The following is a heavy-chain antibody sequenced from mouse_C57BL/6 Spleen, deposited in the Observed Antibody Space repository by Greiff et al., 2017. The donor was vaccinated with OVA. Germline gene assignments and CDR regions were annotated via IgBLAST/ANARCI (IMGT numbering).Heavy chain of an antibody. CDR1: GFSLTSYG. Sequence: VKLVESGPGLVQPSQSLSITCTVSGFSLTSYGVHWVRQSPGKGLEWLGVIWRGGSTDYNAAFMSRLSITKDNSKSQVFFKMNSLQADDTAIYYCAKKEGDYYAMDYWGQGTSVTVSS. V-gene: IGHV2-5*01. CDR3: AKKEGDYYAMDY. CDR2: IWRGGST. J-gene: IGHJ4*01.